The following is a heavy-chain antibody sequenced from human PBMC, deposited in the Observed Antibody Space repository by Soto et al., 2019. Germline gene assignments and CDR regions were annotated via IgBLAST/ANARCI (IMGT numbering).Heavy chain of an antibody. J-gene: IGHJ4*02. V-gene: IGHV2-5*02. Sequence: SGPTLVNPTQTLTLTCTFSGFSLSTRVGGVXWXXQHPGKALDWLALIYWDDDKRYRTYLKKRITITKDTSKKKVVLKMNNMDPVETAKYLCAQRIGAATGTHFDYWGQGTLVTVSS. CDR1: GFSLSTRVGG. CDR2: IYWDDDK. D-gene: IGHD1-1*01. CDR3: AQRIGAATGTHFDY.